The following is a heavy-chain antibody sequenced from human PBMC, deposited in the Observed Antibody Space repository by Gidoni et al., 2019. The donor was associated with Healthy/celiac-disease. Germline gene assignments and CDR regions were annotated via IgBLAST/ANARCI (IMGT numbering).Heavy chain of an antibody. D-gene: IGHD3-3*01. CDR3: ARDGIDFWSGYYIANYFDY. CDR2: ISYDGSNK. V-gene: IGHV3-30-3*01. Sequence: QVQLVESGGGVVQPGRSLRLSCAASGFPFRSYAMTWVRQAPGKGLEWVAVISYDGSNKYYADSVKGRFTISRDNSKNTLYLQVNSLRAEDTAVYYCARDGIDFWSGYYIANYFDYWGQGTLVTVSS. CDR1: GFPFRSYA. J-gene: IGHJ4*02.